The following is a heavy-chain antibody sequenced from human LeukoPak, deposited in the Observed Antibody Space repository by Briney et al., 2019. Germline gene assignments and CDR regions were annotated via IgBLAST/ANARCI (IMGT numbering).Heavy chain of an antibody. V-gene: IGHV4-4*07. J-gene: IGHJ3*02. CDR1: GGSISSYY. D-gene: IGHD3-10*01. Sequence: SETLSLTCTVSGGSISSYYWSWIRQPAGKGLEWIGRIYTSGSTNYNPSLKSRVTMSVDTSRNQFSLKLNSVTAADTAVYYCAKSNGYGLIYIWGQGTMVTVSS. CDR2: IYTSGST. CDR3: AKSNGYGLIYI.